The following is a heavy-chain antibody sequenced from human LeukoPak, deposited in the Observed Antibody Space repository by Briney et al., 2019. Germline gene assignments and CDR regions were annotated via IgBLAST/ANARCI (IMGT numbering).Heavy chain of an antibody. V-gene: IGHV4-39*01. CDR3: ARYVVYGSGKYYFDY. Sequence: PSETVSLTCTVSGGSISSSNYFWSWIRQPPGQELEWIASINYGGTTYYNPSLKSRVTISVDTSKNQFSLRLTSVTAADTAVYLCARYVVYGSGKYYFDYWGQGSLVSVSS. D-gene: IGHD3-10*01. CDR1: GGSISSSNYF. CDR2: INYGGTT. J-gene: IGHJ4*02.